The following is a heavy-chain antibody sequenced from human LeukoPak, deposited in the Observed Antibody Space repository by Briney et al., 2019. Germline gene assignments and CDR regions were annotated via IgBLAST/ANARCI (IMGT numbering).Heavy chain of an antibody. CDR1: GFTVSSSY. V-gene: IGHV3-30-3*01. J-gene: IGHJ6*02. CDR2: ISNDGSNK. CDR3: ARPLSNGYFHDSGGYYPYAMDI. D-gene: IGHD3-22*01. Sequence: GGSLRLSCAASGFTVSSSYMSWVRQAPGKGLEWVAVISNDGSNKFYADSVKGRFTISRDNSKNTLYLQMNSLRGYDTAVYYCARPLSNGYFHDSGGYYPYAMDIWGQGTTVTVSS.